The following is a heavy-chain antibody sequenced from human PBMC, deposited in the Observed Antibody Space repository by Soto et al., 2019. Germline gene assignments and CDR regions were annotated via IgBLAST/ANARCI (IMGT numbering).Heavy chain of an antibody. V-gene: IGHV3-11*05. D-gene: IGHD3-9*01. Sequence: QVQLVESGGGLVKPGGSLRLSCAASGFTFSDYYMSWIRQAPGKGLEWVSYISSSSSYTNYADSVKGRFTISRDNAKNSLYLQMNSLRAEDTAVYYCARDYDILTTHYGNWFDPWGQGTLVTVSS. CDR3: ARDYDILTTHYGNWFDP. CDR2: ISSSSSYT. J-gene: IGHJ5*02. CDR1: GFTFSDYY.